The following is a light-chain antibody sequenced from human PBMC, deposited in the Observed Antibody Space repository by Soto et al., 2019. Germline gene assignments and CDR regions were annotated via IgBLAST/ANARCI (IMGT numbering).Light chain of an antibody. J-gene: IGKJ1*01. CDR1: QSISSY. CDR3: QQYETYSPT. Sequence: IPMTQSLSSMSTSVGDRVTITCRASQSISSYLNWYQQKPGKAPKLLIYDASTLESGVPARFSGSGSGTEFTLTINSLQSDDFATYYCQQYETYSPTFGQGTKVDIK. V-gene: IGKV1-5*01. CDR2: DAS.